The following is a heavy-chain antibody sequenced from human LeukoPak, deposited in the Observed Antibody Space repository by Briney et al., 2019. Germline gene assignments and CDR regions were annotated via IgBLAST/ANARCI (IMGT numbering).Heavy chain of an antibody. CDR2: INAGNGNT. CDR1: GYTFTSYA. Sequence: ASVKVSCKASGYTFTSYAMHWVRQAPGQRLEWMGWINAGNGNTKYSQKFQGRVTITRDTSASTAYMELSSLRSEDTAVHYCARTNYYGSGSYYSPGGYYGMDVWGKGTTVTVSS. J-gene: IGHJ6*04. D-gene: IGHD3-10*01. V-gene: IGHV1-3*01. CDR3: ARTNYYGSGSYYSPGGYYGMDV.